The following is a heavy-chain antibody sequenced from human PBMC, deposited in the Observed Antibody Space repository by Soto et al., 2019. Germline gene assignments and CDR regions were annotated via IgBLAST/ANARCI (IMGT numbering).Heavy chain of an antibody. D-gene: IGHD6-13*01. CDR1: GFTFDDYA. CDR3: VKDESINWYSGHFRH. V-gene: IGHV3-9*01. Sequence: LRLSCAASGFTFDDYAMHWVRQVPGKGLEWVSGINWNSGSIGYGDSVKGRFAISRDNAKNSLHLQMNSLSAEDTAFYYCVKDESINWYSGHFRHWGQGTLVTGSS. CDR2: INWNSGSI. J-gene: IGHJ1*01.